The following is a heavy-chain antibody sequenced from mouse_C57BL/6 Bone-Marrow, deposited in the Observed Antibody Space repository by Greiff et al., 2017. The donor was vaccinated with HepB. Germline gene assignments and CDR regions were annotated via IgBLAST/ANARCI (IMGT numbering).Heavy chain of an antibody. CDR3: ARQDWDGYFDV. Sequence: VQLQQPGAELVRPGSSVKLSCKASGYTFTSYWMHWVKQRPIQGLEWIGNIDPSDSETHYNQKFKDKATLTVDKSSSTAYMQLSSLTSEDSAVYYCARQDWDGYFDVWGTGTTVTVSS. CDR2: IDPSDSET. D-gene: IGHD4-1*01. J-gene: IGHJ1*03. V-gene: IGHV1-52*01. CDR1: GYTFTSYW.